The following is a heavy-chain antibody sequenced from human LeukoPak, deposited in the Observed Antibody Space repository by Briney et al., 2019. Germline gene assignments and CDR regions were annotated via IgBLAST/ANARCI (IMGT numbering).Heavy chain of an antibody. Sequence: GMSLRLSCAVSGFIFSNHGMHWVRQAPGKGLEWLSVISYDGRRNYYADSVKGRFAISRDNSKDTLYLQMNSLRAEDTALYYCAKENTNAMDYFDYWGQGTLVTVSS. CDR1: GFIFSNHG. J-gene: IGHJ4*02. V-gene: IGHV3-30*18. CDR3: AKENTNAMDYFDY. CDR2: ISYDGRRN. D-gene: IGHD1/OR15-1a*01.